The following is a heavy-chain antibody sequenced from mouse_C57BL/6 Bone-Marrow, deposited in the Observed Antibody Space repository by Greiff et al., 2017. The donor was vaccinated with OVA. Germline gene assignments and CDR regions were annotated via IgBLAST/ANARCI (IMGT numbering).Heavy chain of an antibody. J-gene: IGHJ4*01. Sequence: EVQLVESEGGLVQPGSSMKLSCTASGFTFSDYYMAWVRQVPEKGLEWVANINYDGSSTYYLDSLKSRFIISRDNAKNILYLQMSSLKSEDTATYYCAREGEYDYDGYYAMDYWGQGTSVTVSS. V-gene: IGHV5-16*01. CDR2: INYDGSST. D-gene: IGHD2-4*01. CDR3: AREGEYDYDGYYAMDY. CDR1: GFTFSDYY.